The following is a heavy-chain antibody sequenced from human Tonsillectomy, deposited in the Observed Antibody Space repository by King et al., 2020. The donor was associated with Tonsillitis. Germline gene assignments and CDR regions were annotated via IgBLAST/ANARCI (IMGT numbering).Heavy chain of an antibody. CDR2: IRTAGDT. Sequence: VQLVESGGGLVQPGGSLRLSCAASGFTFSNYDMHWVRQATGKGLEWVSVIRTAGDTYYPDSVKGRFTISRENAKNSFYLQMSSLRAGDTSVYYCARGVVPSANNNYYFYMDVWSKGTTVTVSS. J-gene: IGHJ6*03. CDR1: GFTFSNYD. CDR3: ARGVVPSANNNYYFYMDV. D-gene: IGHD2-2*01. V-gene: IGHV3-13*01.